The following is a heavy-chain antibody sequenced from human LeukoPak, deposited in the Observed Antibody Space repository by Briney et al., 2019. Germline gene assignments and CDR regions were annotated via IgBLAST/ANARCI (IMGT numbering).Heavy chain of an antibody. V-gene: IGHV4-30-4*08. J-gene: IGHJ5*02. CDR1: GGSINSGDSY. Sequence: SETLSLTCTVSGGSINSGDSYWSWIRQPPGKGLEWIGYIYYSGSTFYNPSLKSRLTISLDTSKNQFSLNLSSVTAADTAVYYCARRGRLGTGNWFDPWGQGTLVTVSS. D-gene: IGHD3-9*01. CDR3: ARRGRLGTGNWFDP. CDR2: IYYSGST.